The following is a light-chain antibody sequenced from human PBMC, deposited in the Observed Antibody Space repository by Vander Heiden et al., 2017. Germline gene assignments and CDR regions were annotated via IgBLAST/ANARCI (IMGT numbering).Light chain of an antibody. CDR3: CSYTSSIVL. J-gene: IGLJ2*01. Sequence: QSALTQPASVSGSPGQSITISCTGSSSDVGAYKYVSWYQQYPGKAPKLMIYDVSNRPSGVSDRFSGSKSGNTASLTISGLQAEDEADYYCCSYTSSIVLFGGGTKLTVL. V-gene: IGLV2-14*03. CDR2: DVS. CDR1: SSDVGAYKY.